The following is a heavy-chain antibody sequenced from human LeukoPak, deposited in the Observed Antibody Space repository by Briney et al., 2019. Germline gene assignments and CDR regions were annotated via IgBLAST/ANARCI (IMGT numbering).Heavy chain of an antibody. CDR3: ARVNYYYYYMDV. V-gene: IGHV3-7*01. CDR2: MKWDGSEK. CDR1: GFTFSAYW. J-gene: IGHJ6*03. Sequence: GGSLRLSCVGSGFTFSAYWMTWVRQAPGKGLEWVANMKWDGSEKHYVDSVKGRFTISRDNSKNTLYLQMNSLRAEDTAVYYCARVNYYYYYMDVWGKGTTVTVSS.